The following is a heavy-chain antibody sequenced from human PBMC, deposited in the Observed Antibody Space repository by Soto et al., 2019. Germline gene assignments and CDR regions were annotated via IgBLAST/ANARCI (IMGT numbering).Heavy chain of an antibody. D-gene: IGHD3-16*01. V-gene: IGHV4-59*08. J-gene: IGHJ6*03. CDR3: ARRGHYYYYMDV. CDR1: GGSISSYY. CDR2: IYYSGST. Sequence: PSETLSLTCTVSGGSISSYYWSWIRQPPGKGLEWIGYIYYSGSTNYNPSLKSRVTISVDTSKNQFSLKLSSVTAADTAVYYCARRGHYYYYMDVWGKGTTVTVS.